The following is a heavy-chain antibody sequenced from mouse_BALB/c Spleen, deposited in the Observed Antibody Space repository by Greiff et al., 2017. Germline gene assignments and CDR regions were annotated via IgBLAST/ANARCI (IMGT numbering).Heavy chain of an antibody. D-gene: IGHD2-14*01. CDR1: GYSITSGYY. J-gene: IGHJ3*01. CDR2: ISYDGSN. Sequence: QLQQSGPGLVKPSQSLSLTCSVTGYSITSGYYWNWIRQFPGNKLEWMGYISYDGSNNYNPSLKNRISITRDTSKNQFFLKLNSVTTEDTATYYCARDRYDGAWFAYWGQGTLVTVSA. V-gene: IGHV3-6*02. CDR3: ARDRYDGAWFAY.